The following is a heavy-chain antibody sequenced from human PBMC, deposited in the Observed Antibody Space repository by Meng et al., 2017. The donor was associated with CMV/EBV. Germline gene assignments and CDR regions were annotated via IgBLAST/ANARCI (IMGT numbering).Heavy chain of an antibody. V-gene: IGHV3-53*01. J-gene: IGHJ4*02. CDR2: IYSGGST. CDR3: SYGGGY. D-gene: IGHD3-10*01. CDR1: GFTVSSNS. Sequence: GESLKISCAASGFTVSSNSMSWVRQAPGKGLEWVSVIYSGGSTYYADSVRGRFTISRDNSKNTLYLQMNSLRAEDTAVYYCSYGGGYWGQGTLVTVSS.